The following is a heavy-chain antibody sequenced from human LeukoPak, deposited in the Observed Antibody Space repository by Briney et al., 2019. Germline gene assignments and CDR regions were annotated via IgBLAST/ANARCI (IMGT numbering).Heavy chain of an antibody. CDR2: IYYTGAI. D-gene: IGHD2-21*02. V-gene: IGHV4-4*07. J-gene: IGHJ6*03. CDR1: GGSVSGDS. Sequence: SETLSLTCTVSGGSVSGDSWTWIRQPAGKGLEWIGCIYYTGAINYSPSLVGRVAMSVDTSQNQFSLKLTSVTAADTAVYYCARNGFRTYCGTDCYSDYMDVWGKGTTVIVSS. CDR3: ARNGFRTYCGTDCYSDYMDV.